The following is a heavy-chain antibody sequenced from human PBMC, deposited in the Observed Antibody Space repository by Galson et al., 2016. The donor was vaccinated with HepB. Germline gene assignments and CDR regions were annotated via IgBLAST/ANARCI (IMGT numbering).Heavy chain of an antibody. Sequence: SLRLSCAATGFSVSTSYMTWVRQAPGGGPEWVSVRYNTGTKYYADSVKGRFTISRENSKNTLYLQMNSLRGEDTAVYYCARSGDLSSGYSAYGMDVWGQGTTVTVSS. CDR2: RYNTGTK. CDR3: ARSGDLSSGYSAYGMDV. V-gene: IGHV3-66*01. D-gene: IGHD3-3*01. J-gene: IGHJ6*02. CDR1: GFSVSTSY.